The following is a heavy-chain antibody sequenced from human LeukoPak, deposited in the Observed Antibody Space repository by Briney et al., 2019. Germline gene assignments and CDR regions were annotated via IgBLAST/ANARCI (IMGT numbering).Heavy chain of an antibody. CDR3: TREGRLPY. Sequence: PGGSLRLSCAASGITFSDYAMNWVRQAPGKGLQWVSVISGSGTGTYYADSVRGRFTISRDNSKNTLYLQMNNLGAEDTAVYYCTREGRLPYWGQGTLVTVSS. CDR2: ISGSGTGT. CDR1: GITFSDYA. D-gene: IGHD2-21*01. J-gene: IGHJ4*02. V-gene: IGHV3-23*01.